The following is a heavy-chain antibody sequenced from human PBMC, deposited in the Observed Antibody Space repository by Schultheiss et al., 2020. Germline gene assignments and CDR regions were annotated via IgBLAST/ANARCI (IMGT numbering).Heavy chain of an antibody. CDR1: GGSISSYY. D-gene: IGHD2-15*01. J-gene: IGHJ4*02. Sequence: TLSLTCTVSGGSISSYYWSWIRQPPGKGLEWIGYIYYSGSTNYNPSLKSRVTISVDTSKNQFSLQLNSVTPEDTAVYYCARSGGHRYDYWGQGTLVTVAS. CDR2: IYYSGST. CDR3: ARSGGHRYDY. V-gene: IGHV4-59*12.